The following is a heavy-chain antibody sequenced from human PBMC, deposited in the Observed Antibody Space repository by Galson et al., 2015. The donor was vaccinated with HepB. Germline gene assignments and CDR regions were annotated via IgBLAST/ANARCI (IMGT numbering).Heavy chain of an antibody. D-gene: IGHD6-13*01. V-gene: IGHV3-74*01. CDR3: AISGGQLGFDY. J-gene: IGHJ4*02. CDR2: INTDGSST. CDR1: GFTFSSYW. Sequence: SLRLSCAASGFTFSSYWIHWVRQAPGKGPVWVSRINTDGSSTSYADSVKGRFTISRDNSKNTLYLQMNSLRVEDTAVYYCAISGGQLGFDYWGQGTLVTVSS.